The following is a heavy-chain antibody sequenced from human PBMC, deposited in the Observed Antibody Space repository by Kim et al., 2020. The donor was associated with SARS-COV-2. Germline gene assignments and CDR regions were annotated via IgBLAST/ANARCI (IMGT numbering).Heavy chain of an antibody. CDR3: ATALRYSSGWFGFQH. Sequence: SETLSLTCAVYGGSFSGYYWSWIRQPPGKGLEWIGEINHSGSTNYNPSLKSRVTISVDTSKNQFSLKLSSVTAADTAVYYCATALRYSSGWFGFQHWGQGTLVTVSS. D-gene: IGHD6-19*01. CDR2: INHSGST. V-gene: IGHV4-34*01. CDR1: GGSFSGYY. J-gene: IGHJ1*01.